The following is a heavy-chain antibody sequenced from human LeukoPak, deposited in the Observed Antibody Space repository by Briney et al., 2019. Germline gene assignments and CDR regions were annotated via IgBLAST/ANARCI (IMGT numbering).Heavy chain of an antibody. Sequence: PGESLKISCTGSGCSFTSYCIGWVRQMPGKGLEWMGIICPGDSDTRYSPSLQGQLTISADKSISTAYLQWSSLKASDTAMYYCARQLTAGLIPDYWGQGTLVTVSS. CDR1: GCSFTSYC. CDR3: ARQLTAGLIPDY. V-gene: IGHV5-51*01. CDR2: ICPGDSDT. J-gene: IGHJ4*02. D-gene: IGHD2-21*01.